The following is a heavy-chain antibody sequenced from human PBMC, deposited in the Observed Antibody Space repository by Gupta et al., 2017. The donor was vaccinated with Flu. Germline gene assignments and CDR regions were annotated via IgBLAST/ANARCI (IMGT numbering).Heavy chain of an antibody. CDR2: ISETEENT. CDR3: ARGSTMVRGMHLFDY. Sequence: EVQLLESGGGLVQPGGSLRLSCAASGFTFSSYAMSWVRQATGKGLEGVVGISETEENTYNADSVQCRFTISSDNPNNTLYLQTNSLRAEDTAVYYCARGSTMVRGMHLFDYWGQGTLVTVSS. J-gene: IGHJ4*02. D-gene: IGHD3-10*01. V-gene: IGHV3-23*01. CDR1: GFTFSSYA.